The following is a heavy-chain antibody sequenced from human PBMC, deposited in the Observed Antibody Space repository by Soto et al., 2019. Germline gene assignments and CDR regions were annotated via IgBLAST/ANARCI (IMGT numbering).Heavy chain of an antibody. CDR2: ISYDGSNK. CDR1: GFTFSNYA. D-gene: IGHD3-3*01. CDR3: AKQYEFGGLEDY. Sequence: QVQLVESGGGVVQPGTSLRLSCVASGFTFSNYAMNWVRQAPGKGLEWVAVISYDGSNKYYADSVKGRITISRDNSRNTLYLQMNSLRVEDTAMYYCAKQYEFGGLEDYWGQGTLVTVSS. J-gene: IGHJ4*02. V-gene: IGHV3-30-3*02.